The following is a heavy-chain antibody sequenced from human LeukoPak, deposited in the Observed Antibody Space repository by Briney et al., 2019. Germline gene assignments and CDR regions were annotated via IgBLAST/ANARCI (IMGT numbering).Heavy chain of an antibody. CDR1: GFTFSSYS. V-gene: IGHV3-21*01. Sequence: GGSLRLSCAASGFTFSSYSMNWVRQAPGKGLEWVSSISSSSSYIYYADSVKGRFTISRDNAKNSLYLQMNSLRAEDTAVYYCARDLGVTTPPWAYWGQGTLVTVSS. D-gene: IGHD4-11*01. J-gene: IGHJ4*02. CDR2: ISSSSSYI. CDR3: ARDLGVTTPPWAY.